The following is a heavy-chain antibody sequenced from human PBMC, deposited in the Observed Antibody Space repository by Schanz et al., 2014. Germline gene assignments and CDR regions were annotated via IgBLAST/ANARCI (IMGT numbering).Heavy chain of an antibody. CDR1: GFNVGNNY. CDR2: IYSRGGP. CDR3: ASRSVYAPT. D-gene: IGHD2-8*01. J-gene: IGHJ5*02. V-gene: IGHV3-66*01. Sequence: EVQLEVSGGGLVQPGGSLRLSCEASGFNVGNNYMSWVRQPPGKGLECISIIYSRGGPFHADSVKGRFTISRDKSKNTLYLEMNSLRAEDTAVYYCASRSVYAPTWGQGILVTVSS.